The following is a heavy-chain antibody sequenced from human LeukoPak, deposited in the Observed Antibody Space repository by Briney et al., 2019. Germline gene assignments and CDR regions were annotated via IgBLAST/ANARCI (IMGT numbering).Heavy chain of an antibody. D-gene: IGHD6-19*01. V-gene: IGHV3-11*04. J-gene: IGHJ3*02. CDR3: AREISSGWLDAFDI. Sequence: GGSLRLSCAASGFTVTTNYMSWVRQAPGKGVEWLSYISGSGSTFYYADSVRGRFTISRDNAKNSLYLQMNSLRADDTAVYYCAREISSGWLDAFDIWGQGTMVTVSS. CDR2: ISGSGSTF. CDR1: GFTVTTNY.